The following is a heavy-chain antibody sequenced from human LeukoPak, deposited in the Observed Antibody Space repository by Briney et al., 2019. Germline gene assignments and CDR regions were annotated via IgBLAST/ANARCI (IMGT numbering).Heavy chain of an antibody. V-gene: IGHV3-30-3*02. D-gene: IGHD6-13*01. Sequence: PGGSLRLSCAASGFTFSSYAMHWVRQAPGKGLEWVAVISYDGSNKYYADSVKGRFTISRDNSKNTLYLQMNSLRAEDTAVYYCASQNVNSSSWSYWGQGTLVTVSS. CDR2: ISYDGSNK. CDR3: ASQNVNSSSWSY. CDR1: GFTFSSYA. J-gene: IGHJ4*02.